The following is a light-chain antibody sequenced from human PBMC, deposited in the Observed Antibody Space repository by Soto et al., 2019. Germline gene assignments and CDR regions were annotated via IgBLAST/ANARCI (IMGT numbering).Light chain of an antibody. V-gene: IGLV3-1*01. CDR1: KLGDKY. Sequence: SYELTQPPSVSVSPGQTASITCSGDKLGDKYACWYQQRPGQSPLLVIYQDNRRPSGIPERFSGSNSGNTATLTISGTQAMDEADYYCQAWHSSTVVFGGGTKLTVL. J-gene: IGLJ2*01. CDR2: QDN. CDR3: QAWHSSTVV.